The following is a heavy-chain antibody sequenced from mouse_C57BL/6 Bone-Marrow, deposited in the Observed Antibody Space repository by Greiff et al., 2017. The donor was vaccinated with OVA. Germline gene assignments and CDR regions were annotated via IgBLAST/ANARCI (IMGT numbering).Heavy chain of an antibody. J-gene: IGHJ4*01. CDR2: IDPENGDT. CDR1: GFNIKDDY. V-gene: IGHV14-4*01. CDR3: TSLLFPMDY. D-gene: IGHD2-1*01. Sequence: EVQLQESGAELVRPGASVKLSCTASGFNIKDDYMHWVKQRPEQGLEWIGWIDPENGDTEYASKFQGKATITADTSSNTAYLQLSSLTSEDTAVYYCTSLLFPMDYWGQGTSVTVSS.